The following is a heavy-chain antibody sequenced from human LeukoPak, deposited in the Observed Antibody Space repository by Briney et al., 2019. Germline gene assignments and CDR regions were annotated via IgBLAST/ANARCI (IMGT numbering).Heavy chain of an antibody. J-gene: IGHJ4*02. Sequence: GGSLRLSCAASGFTFSNYAMSWVRQAPGKGLEWVSAISGSGGSTYYADSVKGRFTISRDNSKNTLYLQMNSLRAEDTAVYYCAKDEWGFQLYYFDYWGQGTLVTVSS. CDR2: ISGSGGST. CDR3: AKDEWGFQLYYFDY. D-gene: IGHD1-1*01. CDR1: GFTFSNYA. V-gene: IGHV3-23*01.